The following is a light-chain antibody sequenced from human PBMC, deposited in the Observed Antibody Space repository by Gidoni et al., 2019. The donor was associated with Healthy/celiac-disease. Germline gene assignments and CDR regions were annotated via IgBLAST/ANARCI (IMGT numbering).Light chain of an antibody. CDR3: AAWDDSLNGVV. CDR1: SSNIGSNT. J-gene: IGLJ2*01. Sequence: QSVLTQPPSASGTPGQRVTIPCSGSSSNIGSNTVNWYQQHPGTAPKRLIYSNNQRPSGVPDRFSGSKSGTSASLAISGLQSEDEADYYCAAWDDSLNGVVFGGGTKLTVL. CDR2: SNN. V-gene: IGLV1-44*01.